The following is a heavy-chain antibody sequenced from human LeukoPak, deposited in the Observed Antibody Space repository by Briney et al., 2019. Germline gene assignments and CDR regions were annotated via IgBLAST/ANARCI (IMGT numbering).Heavy chain of an antibody. V-gene: IGHV4-59*01. D-gene: IGHD3-22*01. CDR2: IYYSGST. J-gene: IGHJ4*02. Sequence: SETLSLTCTVSGGSISSYYWSWIRQPPGEGLEWIGFIYYSGSTNYNPSLKSRVTISVDTSKNQFSLKLSSVTAADTAVYYCARVGGDSSGYYGINFDYWGQGTLVTVSS. CDR1: GGSISSYY. CDR3: ARVGGDSSGYYGINFDY.